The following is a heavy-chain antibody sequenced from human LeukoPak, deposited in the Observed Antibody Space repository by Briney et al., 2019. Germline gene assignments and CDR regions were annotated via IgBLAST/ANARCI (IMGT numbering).Heavy chain of an antibody. CDR3: AKESRSTIFGVVIIPSHFDY. Sequence: PGGSLRLSCAASGFTFSSYGMHWVRQAPGKGLEWVAVIWYDGSNKYYADSVKGRFTISRDNSKNTLYLQMNRLRAEDTAVYYCAKESRSTIFGVVIIPSHFDYWGQGTLVTVSS. CDR2: IWYDGSNK. J-gene: IGHJ4*02. D-gene: IGHD3-3*01. V-gene: IGHV3-33*06. CDR1: GFTFSSYG.